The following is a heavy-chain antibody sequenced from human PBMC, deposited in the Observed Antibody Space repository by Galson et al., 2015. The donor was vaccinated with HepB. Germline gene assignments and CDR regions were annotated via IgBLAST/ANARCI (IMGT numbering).Heavy chain of an antibody. D-gene: IGHD3-22*01. J-gene: IGHJ4*02. Sequence: SVKVSCKASGGTFSRNAISWVRQAPGQGLEWMGGIIPIFGTTKDTQKFQGRVTITADTSTSTAYVEVRSLRSDDTAVYYCAREGLRGYYDSTGYFPFDYWGQGSLVTVSS. CDR2: IIPIFGTT. V-gene: IGHV1-69*06. CDR3: AREGLRGYYDSTGYFPFDY. CDR1: GGTFSRNA.